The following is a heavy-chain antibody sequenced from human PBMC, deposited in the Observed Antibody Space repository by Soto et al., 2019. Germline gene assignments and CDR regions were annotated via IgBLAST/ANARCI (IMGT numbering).Heavy chain of an antibody. CDR1: RFTFSYYA. D-gene: IGHD6-19*01. Sequence: GGSLRLSCAASRFTFSYYAMHWIRQAPGKGLEWVAVILSDGSKQYHAESVKGRFTISRDTSKSTLYLQMNSLRVEDTAVYYCLRTIAVARPDAFAMWGQGTLVTVSS. CDR2: ILSDGSKQ. CDR3: LRTIAVARPDAFAM. V-gene: IGHV3-30-3*01. J-gene: IGHJ3*02.